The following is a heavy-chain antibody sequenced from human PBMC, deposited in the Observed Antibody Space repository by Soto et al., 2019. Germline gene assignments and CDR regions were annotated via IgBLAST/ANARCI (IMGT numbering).Heavy chain of an antibody. CDR1: GGSFSGYY. Sequence: QVQLQQWGAGLLKPSETLSLTCAVYGGSFSGYYWSWIRQPPGKGLEWIGEINHSGSTNYNPSLKSRVTISVDTSKNQFSLMLSSVTAADTAVYYCARGRMVRGVIFDYWGQGTLVTVSS. D-gene: IGHD3-10*01. J-gene: IGHJ4*02. CDR3: ARGRMVRGVIFDY. V-gene: IGHV4-34*01. CDR2: INHSGST.